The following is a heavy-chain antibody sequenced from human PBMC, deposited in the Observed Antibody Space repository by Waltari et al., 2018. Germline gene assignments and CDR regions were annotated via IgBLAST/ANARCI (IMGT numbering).Heavy chain of an antibody. D-gene: IGHD6-13*01. CDR2: VDHEEDET. CDR1: GYTFTDYS. J-gene: IGHJ4*02. Sequence: EVQLVQSGAEVKKPGATVKISCKASGYTFTDYSMHWVQQAPGKGLEWMGRVDHEEDETIDAEKFQGRVTITADTATDTAYMELSSLRSEDTAVYYCATAEGLVAAAGYWGQGTLVTVSS. CDR3: ATAEGLVAAAGY. V-gene: IGHV1-69-2*01.